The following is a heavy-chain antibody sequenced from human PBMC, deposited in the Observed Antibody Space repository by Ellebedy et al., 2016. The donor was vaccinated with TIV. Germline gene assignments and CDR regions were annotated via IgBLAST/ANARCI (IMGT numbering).Heavy chain of an antibody. J-gene: IGHJ4*02. V-gene: IGHV1-69*13. CDR3: ARGSSPYYDFWSGYHHFDY. Sequence: ASVKVSCKASGGTFSSYAISWVRQAPGQGLEWMGGIIPIFGTANYAQKFQGRVTITADESTSTAYMELSSLRSEDTAVYYCARGSSPYYDFWSGYHHFDYWGQGTPVTVSS. D-gene: IGHD3-3*01. CDR1: GGTFSSYA. CDR2: IIPIFGTA.